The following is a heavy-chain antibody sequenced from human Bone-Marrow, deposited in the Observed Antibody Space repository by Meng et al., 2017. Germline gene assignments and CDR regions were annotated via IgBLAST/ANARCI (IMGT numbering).Heavy chain of an antibody. J-gene: IGHJ4*02. V-gene: IGHV1-8*01. CDR3: ARGRGTGYSSGWYGVDY. CDR1: GYTFTSSD. Sequence: ASVKVSCKASGYTFTSSDINWVRQATGQGLEGMGWMNPNSGNTGYAQKFQGRVTMTRDTSISTAYMELSSLRSEDTAVYYCARGRGTGYSSGWYGVDYWGQGTLVTVSS. D-gene: IGHD6-13*01. CDR2: MNPNSGNT.